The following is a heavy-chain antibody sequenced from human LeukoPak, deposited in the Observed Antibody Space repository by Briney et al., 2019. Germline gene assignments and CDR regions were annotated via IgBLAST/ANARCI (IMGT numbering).Heavy chain of an antibody. CDR3: VKERGNSGWSPFDF. CDR1: GFTFNSAG. D-gene: IGHD6-19*01. V-gene: IGHV3-64D*06. CDR2: INKIGTTT. Sequence: GGSLRLSCSASGFTFNSAGMHWVRQAPGKGLDYFSSINKIGTTTYYADSAKGRFTISRDNSKNTLYLQMTSLRIEDTAIYYCVKERGNSGWSPFDFWGQGALVTVSS. J-gene: IGHJ4*02.